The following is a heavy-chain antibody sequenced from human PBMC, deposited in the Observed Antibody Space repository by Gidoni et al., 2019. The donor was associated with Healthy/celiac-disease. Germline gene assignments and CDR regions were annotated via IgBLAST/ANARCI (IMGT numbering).Heavy chain of an antibody. CDR2: ISWNSGSI. CDR1: GFTFADYA. D-gene: IGHD6-13*01. Sequence: DVQLVESGGGLVQPGRSLRLSCAASGFTFADYAMHWVRQAPGKGLEWVSGISWNSGSIGYADSVKGRFTISRDNAKNSLYLQMNSLRAEDTALYYCAKDITGTGDSSWYSGMDVWGQGTTVTVSS. CDR3: AKDITGTGDSSWYSGMDV. V-gene: IGHV3-9*01. J-gene: IGHJ6*02.